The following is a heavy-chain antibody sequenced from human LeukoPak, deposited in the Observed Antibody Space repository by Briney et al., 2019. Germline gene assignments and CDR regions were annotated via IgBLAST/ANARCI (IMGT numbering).Heavy chain of an antibody. Sequence: SETLSLTCAVYGGSFSGYYWSWIRQPPGKGLEGIGEINHSGSTNYNPSLKSRVTISVDTSKNQFSLKLSSVTAADTAVYYCARVIGSSDLIDYWGQGTLVTVSS. CDR3: ARVIGSSDLIDY. J-gene: IGHJ4*02. CDR1: GGSFSGYY. CDR2: INHSGST. V-gene: IGHV4-34*01. D-gene: IGHD6-6*01.